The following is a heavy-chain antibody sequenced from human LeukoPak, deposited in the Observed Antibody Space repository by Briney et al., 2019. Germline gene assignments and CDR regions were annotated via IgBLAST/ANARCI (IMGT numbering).Heavy chain of an antibody. D-gene: IGHD4-17*01. CDR1: GGXTFSGGYY. J-gene: IGHJ2*01. V-gene: IGHV4-31*03. CDR2: IYYGGST. CDR3: ESPRRYGDYAFSPWYFDF. Sequence: SEAPSHTCTVSGGXTFSGGYYCSCIRQHPRGGLWWIGFIYYGGSTYYNPSLKGRLTISVDMSKNQLSLKISSLTAADPRVYYCESPRRYGDYAFSPWYFDFWGRGTLVTVSS.